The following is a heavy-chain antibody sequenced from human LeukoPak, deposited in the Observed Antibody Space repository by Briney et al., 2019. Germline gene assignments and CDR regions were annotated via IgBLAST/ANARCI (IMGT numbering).Heavy chain of an antibody. V-gene: IGHV3-11*04. Sequence: GGSLRLSCAASGFTFSSYAMSWIRQAPGKGLEWVSYISSSGSTIYYADSVKGRFTISRDNAKNSLYLQMNSLRAEDTAVYYCARDSLLPEIAAAGTNWFDPWGQGTLVTVSS. J-gene: IGHJ5*02. CDR1: GFTFSSYA. CDR2: ISSSGSTI. CDR3: ARDSLLPEIAAAGTNWFDP. D-gene: IGHD6-13*01.